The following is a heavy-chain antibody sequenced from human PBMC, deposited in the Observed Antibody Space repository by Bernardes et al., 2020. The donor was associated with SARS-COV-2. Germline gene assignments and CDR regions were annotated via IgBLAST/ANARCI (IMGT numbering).Heavy chain of an antibody. CDR2: IYHSGST. CDR3: ARSEVHDFWSGYYYYHYGMDV. V-gene: IGHV4-4*02. Sequence: TLSLTCVVSGGSISSSDSWSWVRQPPGKGLEWIGKIYHSGSTNYNPSLKSRVTISVDKSKNQFSLKLTSVTAADTAVYYCARSEVHDFWSGYYYYHYGMDVWGQGTTVTVSS. CDR1: GGSISSSDS. J-gene: IGHJ6*02. D-gene: IGHD3-3*01.